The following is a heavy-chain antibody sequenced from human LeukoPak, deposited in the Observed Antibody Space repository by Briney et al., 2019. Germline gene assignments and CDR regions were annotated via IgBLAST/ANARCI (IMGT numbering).Heavy chain of an antibody. Sequence: PSETLSLTCTVSSGSISRYYWSWIRQPPGKGLEWIGYIYYSGSANYNPSLKSRVTISVDTSKNQFSLKLSSVTAADTAVYYCARRDVITGTTDYWGQGTLVTVSS. CDR1: SGSISRYY. D-gene: IGHD1-14*01. V-gene: IGHV4-59*01. CDR2: IYYSGSA. J-gene: IGHJ4*02. CDR3: ARRDVITGTTDY.